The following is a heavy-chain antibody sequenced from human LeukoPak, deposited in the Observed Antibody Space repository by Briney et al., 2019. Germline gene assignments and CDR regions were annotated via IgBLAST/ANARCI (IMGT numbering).Heavy chain of an antibody. D-gene: IGHD3-3*01. CDR3: ARDQYDFWSAYGFDY. Sequence: PGGSLRLSCAASGFTFSSHAMTWVRQAPGKGLEWVSGISGSDGSTYYADSVVGRFTISRDNSKSTLYLQMNSPRADDTAIYYCARDQYDFWSAYGFDYWGRGTLVTVSS. CDR2: ISGSDGST. J-gene: IGHJ4*02. CDR1: GFTFSSHA. V-gene: IGHV3-23*01.